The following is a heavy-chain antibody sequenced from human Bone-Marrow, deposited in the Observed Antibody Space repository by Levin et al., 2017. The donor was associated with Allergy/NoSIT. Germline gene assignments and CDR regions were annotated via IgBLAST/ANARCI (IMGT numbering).Heavy chain of an antibody. CDR2: ITSNGGDT. V-gene: IGHV3-64D*06. CDR3: ARSSGMGTYYYYYYLDV. CDR1: GFIFTSYP. J-gene: IGHJ6*03. Sequence: GGSLRLSCSGSGFIFTSYPMQWVRQAPGKGLEYVSAITSNGGDTYYADSVKGRSTVSRDNSQNTLYLQINNLRTEDTATYYCARSSGMGTYYYYYYLDVWGKGTTVTVSS. D-gene: IGHD3-10*01.